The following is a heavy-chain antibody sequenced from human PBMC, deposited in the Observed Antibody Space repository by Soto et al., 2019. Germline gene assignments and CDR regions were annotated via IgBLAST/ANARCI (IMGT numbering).Heavy chain of an antibody. V-gene: IGHV4-28*01. CDR2: VSHTGFS. CDR1: GFSISGDNW. J-gene: IGHJ4*02. Sequence: HVQLRESGPGLVKPSDTLSLTCAVSGFSISGDNWWGWIRQAPGKGLEWIGYVSHTGFSHYNPSLESRVTMSVDTSKNLFSLKLISVTAVDTAVYYCVKKTGGYRPFDDWGQGTLVTVSS. D-gene: IGHD2-8*02. CDR3: VKKTGGYRPFDD.